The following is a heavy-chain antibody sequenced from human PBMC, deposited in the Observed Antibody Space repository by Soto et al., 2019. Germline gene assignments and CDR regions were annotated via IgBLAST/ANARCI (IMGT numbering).Heavy chain of an antibody. D-gene: IGHD6-19*01. V-gene: IGHV1-46*04. CDR1: GDTFTTYY. CDR2: INPDNGST. CDR3: ARGLGVGSGLRLQH. Sequence: QVQLVQSGAEVKKPGTSVKISCKTSGDTFTTYYLQWVRQAPGRGLEWMGIINPDNGSTNYAQKLGGKVTXXRXTXXSTVYMDLTSLRSEDTAVYFCARGLGVGSGLRLQHWGQGTLVTVSS. J-gene: IGHJ1*01.